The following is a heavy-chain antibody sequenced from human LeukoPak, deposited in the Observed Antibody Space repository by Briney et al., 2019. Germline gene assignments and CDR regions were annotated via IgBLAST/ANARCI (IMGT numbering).Heavy chain of an antibody. J-gene: IGHJ6*02. V-gene: IGHV4-39*07. D-gene: IGHD2-2*01. CDR2: IYYSGST. CDR1: GGSISSSSYY. Sequence: SETLSLTCTVSGGSISSSSYYWGWIRQPPGKGLEWIGSIYYSGSTYYNPSLKSRVTISVDTSKNQFSLKLSSVTAADTAVYYCARVVVVPAAMYYGMDVWGQGTTVTVSS. CDR3: ARVVVVPAAMYYGMDV.